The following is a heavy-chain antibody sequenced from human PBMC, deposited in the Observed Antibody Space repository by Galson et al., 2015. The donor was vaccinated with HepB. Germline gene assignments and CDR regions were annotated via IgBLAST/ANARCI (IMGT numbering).Heavy chain of an antibody. J-gene: IGHJ1*01. D-gene: IGHD3-22*01. Sequence: SLRLSCAASGFTFSSYSMSWVRQAPGKGLEWVSSISSSSSYIYYADSVKGRFTISRDNAKNSLYLQMNSLRAEDTAVYYCARDPRENYYDSSGYYYRPADGFQHWGQGTLVTVSS. V-gene: IGHV3-21*01. CDR1: GFTFSSYS. CDR3: ARDPRENYYDSSGYYYRPADGFQH. CDR2: ISSSSSYI.